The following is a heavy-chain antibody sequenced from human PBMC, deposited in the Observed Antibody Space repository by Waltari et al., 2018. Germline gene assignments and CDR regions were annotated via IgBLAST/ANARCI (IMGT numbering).Heavy chain of an antibody. CDR2: INPDGRTT. CDR3: ARSMNYGPDY. J-gene: IGHJ4*02. CDR1: ALTFSTSW. Sequence: EGQLVESGGDLVQPGGSLRLSCAASALTFSTSWMHWVRQAPGKGLVWVARINPDGRTTTYADSVRGRFSISRDNAKNTLYLQMNSLTVEDTAVYFCARSMNYGPDYWGRGTLVTVSS. D-gene: IGHD3-10*01. V-gene: IGHV3-74*01.